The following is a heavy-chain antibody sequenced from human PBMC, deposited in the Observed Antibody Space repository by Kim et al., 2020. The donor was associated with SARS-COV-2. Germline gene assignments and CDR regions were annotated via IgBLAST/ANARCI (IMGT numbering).Heavy chain of an antibody. V-gene: IGHV3-21*01. Sequence: GGSLRLSCAASGFNFSSYTINWVRQAPGRGLEWVASITSSSSFVYYADSVKGRFTISRDNPKTSLYLQMNSLRAEDTAVYYCARANHYYGNSGYYPFDYWGQGTLVTVSS. CDR1: GFNFSSYT. CDR3: ARANHYYGNSGYYPFDY. J-gene: IGHJ4*02. D-gene: IGHD3-22*01. CDR2: ITSSSSFV.